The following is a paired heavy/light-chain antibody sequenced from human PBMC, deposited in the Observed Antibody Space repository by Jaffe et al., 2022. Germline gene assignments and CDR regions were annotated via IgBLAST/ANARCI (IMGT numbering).Light chain of an antibody. J-gene: IGKJ2*01. CDR3: MQSMQLPRYT. Sequence: DIVMTQTPLSLSVTPGQPASMSCKSSQSLLYTTGKTHLYWYLQKPGQPPQLLIYEVSNRFSGVPDRFSGSGSGTDFTLKISRVEAEDVGVYYCMQSMQLPRYTFGQGTKLEIK. CDR2: EVS. V-gene: IGKV2D-29*01. CDR1: QSLLYTTGKTH.
Heavy chain of an antibody. D-gene: IGHD1-7*01. CDR2: IYPGSTRYPSGTT. CDR1: GASISSDNW. CDR3: ARTKAATIDY. J-gene: IGHJ4*02. V-gene: IGHV4-4*02. Sequence: QVQLQESGPGLVKPSGTLSLTCAVSGASISSDNWWSWVRQPPGKGLEWIVEIYPGSTRYPSGTTNYNPSLKSRVTLSVEKSTNQLSLNLSSVTAADTAVYYCARTKAATIDYWGQGTLVTVSS.